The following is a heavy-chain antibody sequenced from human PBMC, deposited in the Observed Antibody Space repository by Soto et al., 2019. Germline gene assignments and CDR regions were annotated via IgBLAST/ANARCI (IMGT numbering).Heavy chain of an antibody. CDR1: GFTFDDYA. J-gene: IGHJ4*02. CDR3: AKGAYDILTGYQTLDY. V-gene: IGHV3-9*01. CDR2: ISWNSGSI. D-gene: IGHD3-9*01. Sequence: PGGSLRLSCAASGFTFDDYAMHWVRQAPGKGLEWVSGISWNSGSIGYADSVKGRFTISRDNAKNSLYLQMNSLRAEDTALYYCAKGAYDILTGYQTLDYWGQGTLVTVSS.